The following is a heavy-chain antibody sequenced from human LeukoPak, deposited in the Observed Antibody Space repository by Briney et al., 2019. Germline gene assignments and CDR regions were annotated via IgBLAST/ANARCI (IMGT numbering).Heavy chain of an antibody. CDR2: ITSSGSTV. CDR1: GFTFSSYT. CDR3: ARVGSSSKYYYYMDV. Sequence: QPGGSLRLSCAASGFTFSSYTMNWVRQAPGKGLEWVSYITSSGSTVYYADPVKGRFTISRDNAKNSLYLQMQSPTAEDTAVYFCARVGSSSKYYYYMDVWGKGTTVTVSS. D-gene: IGHD3-10*01. V-gene: IGHV3-48*04. J-gene: IGHJ6*03.